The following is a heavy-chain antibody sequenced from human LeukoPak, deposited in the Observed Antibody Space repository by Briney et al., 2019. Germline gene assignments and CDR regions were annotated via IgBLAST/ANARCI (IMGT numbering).Heavy chain of an antibody. D-gene: IGHD4-11*01. Sequence: SETLSLTCTVSGGSISSSSYYWGWIRQPPGKGLEWIGSIYYSGSTYYNPSLKSRVTISVDTSKNQFSLKLNSVTAADTAVYYCARAAKTTVNWFDPWGQGTLVTVSS. V-gene: IGHV4-39*07. J-gene: IGHJ5*02. CDR3: ARAAKTTVNWFDP. CDR1: GGSISSSSYY. CDR2: IYYSGST.